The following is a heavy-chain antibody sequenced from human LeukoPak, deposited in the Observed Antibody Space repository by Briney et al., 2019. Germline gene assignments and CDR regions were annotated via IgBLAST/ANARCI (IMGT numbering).Heavy chain of an antibody. D-gene: IGHD2-2*01. V-gene: IGHV3-23*01. Sequence: GGSLRLSCAASGFTFSSYAMSWVRQAPGKGLEWVSAISGSGGSTYYADSVKGRFTISRDNSKNTLYLQMNSLKTEDTAVYYCTTDPIVVVPAAWEHFDYWGQGTLVTVSS. CDR2: ISGSGGST. J-gene: IGHJ4*02. CDR1: GFTFSSYA. CDR3: TTDPIVVVPAAWEHFDY.